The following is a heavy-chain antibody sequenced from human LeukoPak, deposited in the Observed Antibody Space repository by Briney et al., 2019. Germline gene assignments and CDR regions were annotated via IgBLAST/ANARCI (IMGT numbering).Heavy chain of an antibody. J-gene: IGHJ4*02. CDR1: GFXFSSYA. CDR3: AKRVSEVLPPHFDY. V-gene: IGHV3-23*01. Sequence: PGGSLRLSCAASGFXFSSYAISWVRQAPGKGLEWVSAISGSGGSTYYADSVKGRFTISRDNSKNTLYLQMNSLRAEDTAVYYCAKRVSEVLPPHFDYWGQGTLVTVSS. CDR2: ISGSGGST. D-gene: IGHD3-10*01.